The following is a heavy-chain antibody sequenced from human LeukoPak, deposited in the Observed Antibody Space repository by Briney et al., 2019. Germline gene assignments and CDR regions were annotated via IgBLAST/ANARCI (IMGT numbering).Heavy chain of an antibody. CDR2: ISYDESNK. D-gene: IGHD4-11*01. J-gene: IGHJ6*02. Sequence: GRALRLSCVASGFTFSTYGMHWVRQAPGRGLEWVALISYDESNKLYADSVKGRFTISRDNSKNTLYLQVNSLRAEDTAVYYCAKDGAVTTRYYYYNGMDVWGQGTTVTVSS. CDR1: GFTFSTYG. V-gene: IGHV3-30*18. CDR3: AKDGAVTTRYYYYNGMDV.